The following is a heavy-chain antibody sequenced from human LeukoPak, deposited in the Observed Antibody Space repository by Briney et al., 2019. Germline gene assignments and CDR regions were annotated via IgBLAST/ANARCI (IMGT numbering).Heavy chain of an antibody. D-gene: IGHD5-24*01. CDR1: GGPISSSSYY. CDR3: VLGRRGVYNHPFDN. J-gene: IGHJ4*02. CDR2: MYYSGDT. Sequence: PSETLSLTCSVSGGPISSSSYYRGWIRQPPGKGLEWIASMYYSGDTEYSPSLKSRVAISADTSKNQFSLNLSSVTAADTAFYYCVLGRRGVYNHPFDNWGQGTLVTVSS. V-gene: IGHV4-39*07.